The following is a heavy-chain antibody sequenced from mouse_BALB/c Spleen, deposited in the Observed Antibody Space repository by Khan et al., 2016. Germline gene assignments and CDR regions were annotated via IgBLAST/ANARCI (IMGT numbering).Heavy chain of an antibody. V-gene: IGHV3-2*02. D-gene: IGHD1-2*01. CDR3: ARSNYGQDI. J-gene: IGHJ1*01. Sequence: EVKLEESGPGLVKPSQSLSLTCTVTGYSITSDYTWNWIRQFPGNRLEWMGYISFSGATTYSPFLKSRISITRDTSKNQFFLQLNSVTSEDTATYYCARSNYGQDIWGAGTTVTVSS. CDR2: ISFSGAT. CDR1: GYSITSDYT.